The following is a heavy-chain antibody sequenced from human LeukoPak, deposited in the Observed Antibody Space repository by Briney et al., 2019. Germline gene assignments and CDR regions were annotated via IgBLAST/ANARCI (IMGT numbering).Heavy chain of an antibody. CDR3: ARRARATAGGDYFDY. Sequence: SETLSLTCTVSGGSISSYYWTWIRQSPGKGLEWIGYFHYTRNTNYNPSLRGRVTMSADTSKNRFSLKLNSVTAADTAVYYCARRARATAGGDYFDYWGQGTLVTVSS. D-gene: IGHD6-13*01. V-gene: IGHV4-59*08. CDR2: FHYTRNT. J-gene: IGHJ4*02. CDR1: GGSISSYY.